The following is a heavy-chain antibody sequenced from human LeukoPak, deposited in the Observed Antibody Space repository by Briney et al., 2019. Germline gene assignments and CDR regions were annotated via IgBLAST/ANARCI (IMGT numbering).Heavy chain of an antibody. CDR3: ARASGSPDY. V-gene: IGHV1-2*02. Sequence: GASVKVSCKASGYTFTSYDINWVRQATGQGLEWMGWINPNSGGTNYAQKFQGRVTMTRDTSISTAYMELSRLRSDDTAVYYCARASGSPDYWGQGTLVTVSS. D-gene: IGHD3-22*01. CDR1: GYTFTSYD. CDR2: INPNSGGT. J-gene: IGHJ4*02.